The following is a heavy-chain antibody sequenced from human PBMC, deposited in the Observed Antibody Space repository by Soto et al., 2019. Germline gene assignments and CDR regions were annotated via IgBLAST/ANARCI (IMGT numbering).Heavy chain of an antibody. CDR1: GASISSYY. CDR2: IYYSGST. D-gene: IGHD1-26*01. J-gene: IGHJ6*02. CDR3: ARVSGSYYYGMDV. Sequence: SETLSLTCTVSGASISSYYWSWIRQPPGKGLEWIGYIYYSGSTNYNPSLKSRVTISVDTSKNQFSLKLSSVTAADTAVYYCARVSGSYYYGMDVWGQGTTVTVSS. V-gene: IGHV4-59*12.